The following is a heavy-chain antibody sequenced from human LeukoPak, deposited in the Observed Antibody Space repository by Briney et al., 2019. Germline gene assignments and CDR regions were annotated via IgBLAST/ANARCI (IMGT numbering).Heavy chain of an antibody. D-gene: IGHD6-13*01. V-gene: IGHV1-2*02. CDR3: AREEIAAAEVYNWFDP. J-gene: IGHJ5*02. CDR1: GYTFTGNY. CDR2: SNPNSGGT. Sequence: ASVTVSCKASGYTFTGNYMHWGRQAPGPGLERMGWSNPNSGGTNYAQKFQGRVTMTRDTSISTAYMELSRLRSDDTAVYYCAREEIAAAEVYNWFDPWGQGTLVTVSS.